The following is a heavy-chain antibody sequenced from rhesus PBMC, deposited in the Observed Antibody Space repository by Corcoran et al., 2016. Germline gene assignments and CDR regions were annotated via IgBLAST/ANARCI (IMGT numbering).Heavy chain of an antibody. D-gene: IGHD5-36*02. Sequence: QVQLQASRPGGLKPTETLSLTCPVSGGSLSGYLGGAWLPPRPRKGLEWIGSIYRSSGNTYYNPSLKSRVTISTDTSKNPFSLKLSAGTAADTAVYYCARAPGIAAVFDYWGQGVLVTVSS. J-gene: IGHJ4*01. CDR3: ARAPGIAAVFDY. CDR1: GGSLSGYLG. V-gene: IGHV4S7*01. CDR2: IYRSSGNT.